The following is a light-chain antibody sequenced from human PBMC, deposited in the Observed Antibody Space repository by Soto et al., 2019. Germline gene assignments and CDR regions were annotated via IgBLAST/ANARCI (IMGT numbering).Light chain of an antibody. Sequence: QSVLTQPPSASGTPGQRVTISCSGSSSNIGSNTVNWYQQLPGTAPKLLIYSNNQRPSGVPDRFSGSKSGTSASLAISGLQSEDEADYYCSAWDDSRSGVVFGGGTKVTVL. CDR1: SSNIGSNT. V-gene: IGLV1-44*01. CDR3: SAWDDSRSGVV. CDR2: SNN. J-gene: IGLJ2*01.